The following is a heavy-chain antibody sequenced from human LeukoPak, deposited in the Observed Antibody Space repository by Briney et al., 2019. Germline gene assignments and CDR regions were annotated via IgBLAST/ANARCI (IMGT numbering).Heavy chain of an antibody. CDR1: GGSISSYY. D-gene: IGHD5-18*01. J-gene: IGHJ4*02. Sequence: PSETLSLTCTVSGGSISSYYWSWIRQPPGKGLEWIGYIYYSRNTNYNPSLKSRVTISVDTSKNQFSLNLSSVTAADTAVYYCARGPSSGYSYGWGQGTLVTVSS. CDR2: IYYSRNT. V-gene: IGHV4-59*01. CDR3: ARGPSSGYSYG.